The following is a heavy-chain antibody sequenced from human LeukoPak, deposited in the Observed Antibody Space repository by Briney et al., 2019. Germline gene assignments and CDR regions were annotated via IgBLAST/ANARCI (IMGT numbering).Heavy chain of an antibody. V-gene: IGHV4-39*07. J-gene: IGHJ4*02. CDR1: GGSISSSSYY. CDR3: ARGGQWLALDY. Sequence: SETLSLTCTVSGGSISSSSYYWSWIRQPPGKGLEWIGEINHSGSTNYNPSLKSRVTISVDTSKNQFSLKLSSVTAADTAVYYCARGGQWLALDYWGQGTLVTVSS. CDR2: INHSGST. D-gene: IGHD6-19*01.